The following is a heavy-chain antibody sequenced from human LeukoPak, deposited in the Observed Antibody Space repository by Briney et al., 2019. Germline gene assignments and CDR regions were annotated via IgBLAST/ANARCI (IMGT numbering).Heavy chain of an antibody. CDR2: ISSSSSTI. V-gene: IGHV3-48*01. Sequence: GGSLRLSCAASGFTFDDYGMSWVRQAPGKGLEWVSYISSSSSTIYYADSVKGRFTISRDNAKNSLYLQMNSLRAEDTAVYYCARDSYDSSGYHLYYFDYWGQGTLVTVSS. D-gene: IGHD3-22*01. CDR1: GFTFDDYG. CDR3: ARDSYDSSGYHLYYFDY. J-gene: IGHJ4*02.